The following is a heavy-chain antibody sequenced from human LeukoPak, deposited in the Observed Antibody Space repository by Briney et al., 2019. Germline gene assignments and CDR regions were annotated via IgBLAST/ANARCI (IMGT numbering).Heavy chain of an antibody. CDR2: ISRSSSTI. CDR3: ARDGGIVVVPAAQDTYYYYGMDV. D-gene: IGHD2-2*01. V-gene: IGHV3-48*02. CDR1: GFTISSYS. Sequence: PGGSLRISCAASGFTISSYSMNWVRQAPGKGLEWVSYISRSSSTIYYADSVKGRFTISRDNAKNSLYLQMNSLRDEDTAVYYCARDGGIVVVPAAQDTYYYYGMDVWGQGTTVTVPS. J-gene: IGHJ6*02.